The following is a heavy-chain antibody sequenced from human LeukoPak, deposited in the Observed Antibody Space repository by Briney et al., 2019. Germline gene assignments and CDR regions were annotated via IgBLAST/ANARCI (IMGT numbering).Heavy chain of an antibody. V-gene: IGHV3-11*01. Sequence: GGSLRLSCAASGFTFSDYYMSWIRQAPGKGLEWVSYISSSGSTIYYADSVKGRFTISRDNAKNSLYLQMNSLRAEDTAVYYCARDGVRYNWNDGVGYYGMDVWGQGTTVTVSS. D-gene: IGHD1-1*01. CDR2: ISSSGSTI. CDR1: GFTFSDYY. J-gene: IGHJ6*02. CDR3: ARDGVRYNWNDGVGYYGMDV.